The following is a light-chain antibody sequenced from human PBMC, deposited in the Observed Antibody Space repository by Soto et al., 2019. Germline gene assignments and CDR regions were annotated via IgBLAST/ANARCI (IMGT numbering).Light chain of an antibody. Sequence: EVVMTQSPATLSVSPGERATLSCTASQSIRSNLAWYQQKPGQAPRLLIYGASTRATGIPARFSGGGSGTEFTLTISSLQSEDFAVYYCQQYNNGPPYTFGQGTKLEIK. CDR2: GAS. V-gene: IGKV3-15*01. CDR3: QQYNNGPPYT. CDR1: QSIRSN. J-gene: IGKJ2*01.